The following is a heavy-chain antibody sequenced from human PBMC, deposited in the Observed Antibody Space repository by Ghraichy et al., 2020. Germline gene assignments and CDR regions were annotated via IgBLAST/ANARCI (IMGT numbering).Heavy chain of an antibody. Sequence: SETLSLTCAVYGGSFSGYYWSWIRQPPGKGLEWIGEINHNGSTNYNPSLKSRVTISLDTSQNQFSLKLSSVTAADTAVYYCARGLRYSGSYLGFDYWGQGTLVTVSS. D-gene: IGHD1-26*01. CDR1: GGSFSGYY. CDR3: ARGLRYSGSYLGFDY. V-gene: IGHV4-34*01. J-gene: IGHJ4*02. CDR2: INHNGST.